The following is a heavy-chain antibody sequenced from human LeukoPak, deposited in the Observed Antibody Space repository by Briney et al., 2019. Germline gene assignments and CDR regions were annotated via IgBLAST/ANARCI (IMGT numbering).Heavy chain of an antibody. Sequence: PGGSLRLSCAASGFTFRSYQMIGVRQAPGKGLEWVSYISSSSSTIYYSDSLKGRFTISRDNAKQSLYLQMNSLRAEDTAVYYFAGGLPFDYWGQGSLVTVSS. CDR2: ISSSSSTI. V-gene: IGHV3-48*03. CDR3: AGGLPFDY. J-gene: IGHJ4*02. CDR1: GFTFRSYQ.